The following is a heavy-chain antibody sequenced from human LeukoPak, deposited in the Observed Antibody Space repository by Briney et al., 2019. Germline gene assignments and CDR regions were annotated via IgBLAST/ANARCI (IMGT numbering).Heavy chain of an antibody. J-gene: IGHJ3*02. CDR2: INSDGSST. CDR1: GFTFSSYW. Sequence: GGSLRLSCAASGFTFSSYWMHWVRQAPGKGLVWVSRINSDGSSTSYADSVKGRFTISRDNAKNTLYLQMNSLRAEDTAVYYCARAQHSSGWHDDAFDIWGQGTMATVSS. CDR3: ARAQHSSGWHDDAFDI. D-gene: IGHD6-19*01. V-gene: IGHV3-74*01.